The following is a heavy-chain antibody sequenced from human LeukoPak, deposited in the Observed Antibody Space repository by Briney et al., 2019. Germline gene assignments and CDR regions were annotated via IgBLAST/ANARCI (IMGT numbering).Heavy chain of an antibody. V-gene: IGHV3-30-3*01. Sequence: GSLRLSCAASGFTFSSYAMSWVRQAPGKGLEWVAVISYDGSNKYYADSVKGRFTISRDNSKNTLYLQMNSLRAEDTAVYYCARDLRYYYGSGDPGPFDYWGQGTLVTVSS. J-gene: IGHJ4*02. D-gene: IGHD3-10*01. CDR3: ARDLRYYYGSGDPGPFDY. CDR2: ISYDGSNK. CDR1: GFTFSSYA.